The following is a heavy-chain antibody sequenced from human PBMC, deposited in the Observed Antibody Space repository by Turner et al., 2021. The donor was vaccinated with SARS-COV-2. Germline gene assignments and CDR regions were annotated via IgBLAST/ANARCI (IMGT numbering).Heavy chain of an antibody. V-gene: IGHV1-69*01. D-gene: IGHD3-22*01. CDR3: ARARGVDYYDSSGQRFDP. Sequence: QVQLVQSGAEVKKPGSSLQVSCMASCGTFNTYAISWVRQAPGQGLEWMGGIIPIFGKANYEQKFQGRVTITADESTSTAYMELSSLRSEDTAVYYCARARGVDYYDSSGQRFDPWGQGTMVTVSS. J-gene: IGHJ5*02. CDR2: IIPIFGKA. CDR1: CGTFNTYA.